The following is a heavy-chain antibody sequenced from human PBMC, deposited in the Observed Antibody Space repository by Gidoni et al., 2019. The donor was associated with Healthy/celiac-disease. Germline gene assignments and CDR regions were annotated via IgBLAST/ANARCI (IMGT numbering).Heavy chain of an antibody. J-gene: IGHJ3*02. CDR2: IYHSGST. D-gene: IGHD1-26*01. CDR3: ARDRSLEWELLIWAFEI. CDR1: GYSISSGSY. Sequence: QVQLQESGPGLVTPSETLSLTCAVSGYSISSGSYGGWLRQPPGKGLDWIGSIYHSGSTYDNPSLKSRVNIAADTYKNKCSRKLRSVTAADTAVYYCARDRSLEWELLIWAFEIWGQGTMVTVSS. V-gene: IGHV4-38-2*02.